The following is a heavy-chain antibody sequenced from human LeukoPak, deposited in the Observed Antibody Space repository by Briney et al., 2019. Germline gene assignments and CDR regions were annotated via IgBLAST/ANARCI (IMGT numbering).Heavy chain of an antibody. V-gene: IGHV4-39*07. Sequence: PSETLSLTCTVSGASISSSSYCWGWIRQPPGKGLEWIGSIYYSGSTYYNPSLKSRVTISVDTAKNQFSLKLSSVTAADTAVYYCAKGRGAPDWFDPWGQGTLVTVSS. CDR3: AKGRGAPDWFDP. D-gene: IGHD1-26*01. CDR1: GASISSSSYC. J-gene: IGHJ5*02. CDR2: IYYSGST.